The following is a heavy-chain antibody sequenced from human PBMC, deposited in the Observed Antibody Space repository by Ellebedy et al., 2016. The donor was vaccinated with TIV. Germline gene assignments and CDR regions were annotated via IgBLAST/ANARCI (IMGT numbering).Heavy chain of an antibody. Sequence: SQTLSLTCXISGDSVSRYSAAWNWIRQSPSRGLEWLGRTYYRSRWYDDYAVSVRSRIIIKPDTSKNQFSLHLNSVTPEDTAVYYCARGEYGDYVGKFEYWGQGTLVTVSS. D-gene: IGHD4-17*01. CDR3: ARGEYGDYVGKFEY. CDR2: TYYRSRWYD. V-gene: IGHV6-1*01. CDR1: GDSVSRYSAA. J-gene: IGHJ4*02.